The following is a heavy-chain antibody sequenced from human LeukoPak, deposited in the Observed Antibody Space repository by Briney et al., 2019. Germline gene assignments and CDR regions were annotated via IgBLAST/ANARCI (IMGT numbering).Heavy chain of an antibody. J-gene: IGHJ4*02. Sequence: GGSLRLSCAASGFTFSSYAMHWVRQAPGKGLEWVAVISYDGSNKYYADSVKGRFTISRDNSKNTLYLQMNSLRAEDTAVYYCARVGLAEAAPFDYWGQGTLVTVSS. CDR1: GFTFSSYA. CDR3: ARVGLAEAAPFDY. CDR2: ISYDGSNK. V-gene: IGHV3-30-3*01. D-gene: IGHD6-13*01.